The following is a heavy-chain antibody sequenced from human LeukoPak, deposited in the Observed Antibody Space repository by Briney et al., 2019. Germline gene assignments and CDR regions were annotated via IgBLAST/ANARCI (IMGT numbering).Heavy chain of an antibody. D-gene: IGHD3-22*01. V-gene: IGHV1-46*01. Sequence: ASVKVSCKASGYTFTSYYMHWVRQAPGQGLEWMGIINPSGGSTSYAQKFQGRVTMTRDTSTSTVYMELSSLRSEDTAVYYCARAGGDYYDSSGVDYWDQGTLVTVSS. J-gene: IGHJ4*02. CDR2: INPSGGST. CDR3: ARAGGDYYDSSGVDY. CDR1: GYTFTSYY.